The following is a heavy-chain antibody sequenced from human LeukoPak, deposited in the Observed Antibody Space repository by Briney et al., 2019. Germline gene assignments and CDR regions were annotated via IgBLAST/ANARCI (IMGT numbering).Heavy chain of an antibody. J-gene: IGHJ1*01. CDR2: INPNSGGT. Sequence: ASVNVSCKASGYTFTGYYMHWVRQAPGQGLEWMGRINPNSGGTNYAQKFQGRVSMTRDTSISTAYRELSRLRSDDTAVYYCARGSEMATITYFQHWGQGTLVTVSS. D-gene: IGHD5-24*01. CDR1: GYTFTGYY. V-gene: IGHV1-2*06. CDR3: ARGSEMATITYFQH.